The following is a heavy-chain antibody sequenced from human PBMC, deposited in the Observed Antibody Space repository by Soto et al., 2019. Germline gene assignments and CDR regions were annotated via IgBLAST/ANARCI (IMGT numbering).Heavy chain of an antibody. Sequence: ASVKVSCKASGGTFSSYAISWMRQAPGQGLEWMGGIIPIFGTANYAQKFQGRVTITADESTSTAYMELSSLRSEDTAVYYCARDLNFLWPAWGQGTLVTVSS. CDR1: GGTFSSYA. CDR3: ARDLNFLWPA. CDR2: IIPIFGTA. J-gene: IGHJ5*02. V-gene: IGHV1-69*13. D-gene: IGHD1-1*01.